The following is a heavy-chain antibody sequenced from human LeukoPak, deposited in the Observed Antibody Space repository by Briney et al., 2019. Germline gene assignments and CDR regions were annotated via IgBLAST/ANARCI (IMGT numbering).Heavy chain of an antibody. D-gene: IGHD6-6*01. CDR3: ARRGSRSSGVSYGLDV. CDR1: GYRFGNYW. CDR2: IYPGDSET. Sequence: GESLKISCKGSGYRFGNYWIAWVRQMPGKGLEWMGFIYPGDSETRYSPSFQGQVTISADKSISTAYVQWTSLKASDTAMYYCARRGSRSSGVSYGLDVWGQGTTVTVSS. J-gene: IGHJ6*02. V-gene: IGHV5-51*01.